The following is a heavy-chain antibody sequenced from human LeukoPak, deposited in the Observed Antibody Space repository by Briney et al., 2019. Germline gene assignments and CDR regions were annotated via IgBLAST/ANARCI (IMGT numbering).Heavy chain of an antibody. V-gene: IGHV4-39*07. CDR2: MYNSGSI. CDR1: GGSISSSTHY. J-gene: IGHJ4*03. D-gene: IGHD1-1*01. CDR3: ARGPTISETGYFDY. Sequence: PSETLSLTCTVSGGSISSSTHYWGWIRQSPGKGLEWIGSMYNSGSISYNPSLRSRVTISVDTSKNQFSLKVRSVTAADTAVYYCARGPTISETGYFDYWGQGTLVTVSS.